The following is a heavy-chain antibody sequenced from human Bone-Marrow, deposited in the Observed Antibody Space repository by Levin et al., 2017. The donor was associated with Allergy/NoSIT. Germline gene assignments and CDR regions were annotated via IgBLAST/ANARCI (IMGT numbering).Heavy chain of an antibody. CDR1: GGSVNSGDYY. CDR2: IYYPGTT. Sequence: SETLSLTCTVSGGSVNSGDYYWTWIRQPPGKGLEWIGYIYYPGTTYYNSSLKSRITISVNTSWNHFSLELSSVSAADTAVYYCARDSPVNIVARIFGSYAFDIWGQGTMVTVSS. V-gene: IGHV4-30-4*01. D-gene: IGHD5-12*01. CDR3: ARDSPVNIVARIFGSYAFDI. J-gene: IGHJ3*02.